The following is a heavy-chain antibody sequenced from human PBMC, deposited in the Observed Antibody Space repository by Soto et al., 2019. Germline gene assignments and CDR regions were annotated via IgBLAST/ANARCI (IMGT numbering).Heavy chain of an antibody. D-gene: IGHD6-19*01. CDR3: ARGRDSSGWVLDY. J-gene: IGHJ4*02. CDR1: GFTFSSYA. Sequence: QVQLVESGGGVVQPGRSLRLSCAASGFTFSSYAMHWVRQAPGEGLEWVAVISYDGSNKYYADSVKGRFTISRDNSKNTLYLQMNSLRAEDTAVYYCARGRDSSGWVLDYWGQGTLVTVSS. CDR2: ISYDGSNK. V-gene: IGHV3-30-3*01.